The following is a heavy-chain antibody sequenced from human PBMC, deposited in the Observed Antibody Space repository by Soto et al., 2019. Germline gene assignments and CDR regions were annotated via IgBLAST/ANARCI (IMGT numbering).Heavy chain of an antibody. Sequence: GGSLRLSCAASGFTFSNYGMSWVRQAPGMGPEWVSAISDNGAGTYYADSVKGRFSISGDNSKNTLYLQMNSLRAEDTAVYYCARRGYSGQQRLYNFDHWGQGTLVTVSS. CDR3: ARRGYSGQQRLYNFDH. J-gene: IGHJ4*02. CDR1: GFTFSNYG. V-gene: IGHV3-23*01. D-gene: IGHD5-12*01. CDR2: ISDNGAGT.